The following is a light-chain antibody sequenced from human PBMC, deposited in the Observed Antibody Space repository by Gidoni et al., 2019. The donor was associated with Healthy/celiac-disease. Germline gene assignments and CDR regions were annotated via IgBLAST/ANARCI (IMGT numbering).Light chain of an antibody. J-gene: IGKJ1*01. Sequence: EIVLTQSPGTLSLSPGERATLSCRASQSVSSSYLAWYQQKPGQAPRLLIYGASSRATGIPDRFSGFGSGTDFTLTISRLEPEDFAVYYCQQYGSSPMTFGQGTKVEIK. CDR2: GAS. CDR3: QQYGSSPMT. V-gene: IGKV3-20*01. CDR1: QSVSSSY.